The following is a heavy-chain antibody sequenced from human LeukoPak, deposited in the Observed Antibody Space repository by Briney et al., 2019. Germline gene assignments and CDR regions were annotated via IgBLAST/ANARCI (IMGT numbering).Heavy chain of an antibody. CDR3: ARDRERITIFGVAPAFDY. V-gene: IGHV1-69*01. J-gene: IGHJ4*02. Sequence: SVKVSCKASGGTFSSYAISWVRQAPGQGLEWMGGIIPIFGTANYAQTFQGRVTITADESTSTAYMELSSLRSEDTAVYYCARDRERITIFGVAPAFDYWGQGTLVTVSS. CDR1: GGTFSSYA. CDR2: IIPIFGTA. D-gene: IGHD3-3*01.